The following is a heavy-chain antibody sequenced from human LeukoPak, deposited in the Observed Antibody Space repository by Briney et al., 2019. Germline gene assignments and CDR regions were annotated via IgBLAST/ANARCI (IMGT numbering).Heavy chain of an antibody. CDR2: ISSSGSTI. V-gene: IGHV3-48*03. CDR1: GFTFSSYE. J-gene: IGHJ4*02. D-gene: IGHD5-12*01. Sequence: GGSLRLSCAASGFTFSSYEMNWVRQAPGKGLEWVSYISSSGSTIYYADSVKGRFTISRDNAKNSLYLQMNSLRAEDTAVYYCAGAPKYSGYDWWGQGTLVTVSS. CDR3: AGAPKYSGYDW.